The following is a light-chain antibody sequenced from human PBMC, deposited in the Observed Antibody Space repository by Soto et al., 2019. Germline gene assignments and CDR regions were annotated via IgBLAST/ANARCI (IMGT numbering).Light chain of an antibody. CDR3: SSYTTSNTWV. V-gene: IGLV2-14*01. J-gene: IGLJ3*02. Sequence: QSVLTQPASMSASPGQSITISCTGTSSDIGTYNYVSWYQQHPGKAPKLMIFEVNNRPSWVSNRFSGSKSGNTASLTVSGLQAEDEADYYCSSYTTSNTWVFGGGTKLTVL. CDR1: SSDIGTYNY. CDR2: EVN.